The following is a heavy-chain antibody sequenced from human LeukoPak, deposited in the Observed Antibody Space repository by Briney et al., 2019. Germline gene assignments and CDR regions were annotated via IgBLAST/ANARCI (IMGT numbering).Heavy chain of an antibody. CDR3: ASGQLLQYYYYYYMDV. D-gene: IGHD2-2*01. Sequence: SETLSLTCTVSGGSISSYYWSWIRQPPGKGLEWIGYIYTSGSTNYNPSLKSRVTISVDTSKNQFSLKLSSVTAADTAVYYCASGQLLQYYYYYYMDVWGKGTTVTVSS. CDR2: IYTSGST. CDR1: GGSISSYY. J-gene: IGHJ6*03. V-gene: IGHV4-4*08.